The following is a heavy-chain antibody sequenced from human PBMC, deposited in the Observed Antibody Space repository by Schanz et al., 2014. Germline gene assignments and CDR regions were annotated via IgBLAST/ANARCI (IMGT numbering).Heavy chain of an antibody. CDR2: IYIGGNT. Sequence: EVQLVESGGGLVQPGGSLRLSCAASGFSVGNKYMNWVRQAPGKGLEWVSFIYIGGNTYYADSVKGRFTISTDNSKNTVYIQMNSLRAEDTAVYYCARGGPAYYFDDWGQGTLVTVSS. V-gene: IGHV3-66*01. CDR1: GFSVGNKY. CDR3: ARGGPAYYFDD. J-gene: IGHJ4*02.